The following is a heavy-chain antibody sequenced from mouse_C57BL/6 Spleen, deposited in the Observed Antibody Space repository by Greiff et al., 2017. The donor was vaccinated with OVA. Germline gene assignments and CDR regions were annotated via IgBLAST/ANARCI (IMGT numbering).Heavy chain of an antibody. CDR1: GYSFTGYY. CDR3: ARRGYSSGYGN. D-gene: IGHD3-2*02. CDR2: INPSTGGT. Sequence: VQLKQSGPELVKPGASVKISCKASGYSFTGYYMNWVKQSPEKSLEWIGEINPSTGGTTYNQKFKAKATLTVDKSSSTAYMQLKSLTSEDSAVYYCARRGYSSGYGNWGQGTTLTVSS. V-gene: IGHV1-42*01. J-gene: IGHJ2*01.